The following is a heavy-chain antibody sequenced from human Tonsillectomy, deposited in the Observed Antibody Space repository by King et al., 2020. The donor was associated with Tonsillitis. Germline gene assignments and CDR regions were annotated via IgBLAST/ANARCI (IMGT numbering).Heavy chain of an antibody. CDR2: IYSGGNT. CDR1: GFIVGSNH. V-gene: IGHV3-53*01. CDR3: ARDSMDYYFYGLDV. J-gene: IGHJ6*02. Sequence: VQLVESGGGLIQPGGSLRLSCAASGFIVGSNHMSWVRQAPGKGLEWVSVIYSGGNTYYADSVKGRFTISRDKSKNTVYLQLNSLRAEDTAVYYCARDSMDYYFYGLDVWVQGTTVTVSS. D-gene: IGHD2-2*01.